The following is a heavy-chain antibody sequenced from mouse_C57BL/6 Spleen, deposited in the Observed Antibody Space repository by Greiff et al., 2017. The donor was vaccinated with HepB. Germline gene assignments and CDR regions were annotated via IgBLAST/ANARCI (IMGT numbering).Heavy chain of an antibody. CDR1: GYAFSSYW. J-gene: IGHJ2*01. CDR2: IYPGDGDT. Sequence: VKLMESGAELVKPGASVKISCKASGYAFSSYWMNWVKQRPGKGLEWIGQIYPGDGDTNYNGKFKGKATLTADKSSSTAYMQLSSLTSEDSAVYFCARGPNYYGSSYGGFDYWGQGTTLTVSS. D-gene: IGHD1-1*01. V-gene: IGHV1-80*01. CDR3: ARGPNYYGSSYGGFDY.